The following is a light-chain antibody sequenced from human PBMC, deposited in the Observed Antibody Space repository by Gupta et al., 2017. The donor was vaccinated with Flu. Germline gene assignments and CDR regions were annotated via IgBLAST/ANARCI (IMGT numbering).Light chain of an antibody. CDR1: QSVSSY. V-gene: IGKV3-11*01. J-gene: IGKJ5*01. CDR3: QQRSNWPIP. CDR2: DAS. Sequence: EIAFTQSPATLSLSPGERATLSCRASQSVSSYLAWYQQKPGQAPRLLIYDASNRATGIPARFSGSGSGTDFTLTISSLEPEDFAVYYCQQRSNWPIPFGQGTQVEIK.